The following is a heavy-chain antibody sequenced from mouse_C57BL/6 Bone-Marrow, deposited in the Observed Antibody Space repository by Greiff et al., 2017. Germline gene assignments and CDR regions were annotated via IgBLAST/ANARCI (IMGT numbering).Heavy chain of an antibody. CDR1: GFTFSDYY. CDR2: ISDGGGST. J-gene: IGHJ4*01. Sequence: EVMLVESGGGLVQPGGSLKLSCAASGFTFSDYYMYWVRQTPEKRLEWVAYISDGGGSTYYPDTVKGRFTISRDTAKNTLYLQMSRLKSEDTAVYYCARVDYWGQGTSVTVSS. CDR3: ARVDY. V-gene: IGHV5-12*01.